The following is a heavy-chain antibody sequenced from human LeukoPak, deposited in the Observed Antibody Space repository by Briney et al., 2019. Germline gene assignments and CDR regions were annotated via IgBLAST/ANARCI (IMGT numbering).Heavy chain of an antibody. CDR1: GGSISSYY. D-gene: IGHD3-10*01. Sequence: SEILSLTCTVSGGSISSYYWSWIRQPTGKGLEWIGYISYSGSTNSSPSLKSRVTISVDTSKNQFSLKLSSVTAAETAVYYCARVENYGSGSSEYWFDPWGQGTLVTVSS. CDR2: ISYSGST. J-gene: IGHJ5*02. CDR3: ARVENYGSGSSEYWFDP. V-gene: IGHV4-59*01.